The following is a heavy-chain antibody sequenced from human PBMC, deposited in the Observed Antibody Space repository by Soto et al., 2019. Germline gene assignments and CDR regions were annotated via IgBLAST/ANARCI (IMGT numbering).Heavy chain of an antibody. CDR3: VRDPQRNDY. Sequence: QVQLVQSGAEVKKPGASVKVSCKASGYDFSSYGISWVRQALGQGLEWMGWISASNGNRDYAQQFQGRVTMTSDTSRTTAYMELRSLRSDDTAVYYCVRDPQRNDYWGQGTLVNVSS. J-gene: IGHJ4*02. CDR1: GYDFSSYG. D-gene: IGHD2-2*01. V-gene: IGHV1-18*04. CDR2: ISASNGNR.